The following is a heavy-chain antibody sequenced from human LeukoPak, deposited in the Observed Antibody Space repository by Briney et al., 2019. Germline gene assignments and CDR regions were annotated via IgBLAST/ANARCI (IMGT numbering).Heavy chain of an antibody. V-gene: IGHV1-2*02. CDR1: GYTVTNYD. J-gene: IGHJ4*02. CDR2: INPHSGGA. Sequence: GASVKVSCKASGYTVTNYDINWVRQAPGEGLEWIGWINPHSGGAHYARKFQGRVTMTRDTSISTAYMELSRTRSDDTAVFYCAKDHYYDSESYFNFRTSAADYWGQGTLVTVSS. CDR3: AKDHYYDSESYFNFRTSAADY. D-gene: IGHD3-10*01.